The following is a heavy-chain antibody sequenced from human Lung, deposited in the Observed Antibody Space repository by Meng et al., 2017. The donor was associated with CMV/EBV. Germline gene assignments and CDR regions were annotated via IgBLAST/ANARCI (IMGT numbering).Heavy chain of an antibody. CDR1: GYTFITYY. D-gene: IGHD3-22*01. CDR2: INPDGGTT. CDR3: SRDLVGYDAFDV. V-gene: IGHV1-46*01. J-gene: IGHJ3*01. Sequence: ASXXVSXKASGYTFITYYIHWVRQAPGQGLEWMGRINPDGGTTTYSQKFQGGVTLTSDTSTNTVYMELSRLRYEDTAVYYCSRDLVGYDAFDVWGQGKMVTVSS.